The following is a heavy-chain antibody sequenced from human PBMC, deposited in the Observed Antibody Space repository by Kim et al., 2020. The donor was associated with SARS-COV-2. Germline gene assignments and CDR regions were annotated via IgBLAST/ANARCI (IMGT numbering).Heavy chain of an antibody. D-gene: IGHD6-6*01. Sequence: SETLSLTCTVSGGSISSSSYYWGWIRQPPGKGLEWIGSIYYSGSTYYNPSLKSRVTISVDTSKNQFSLKLSSVTAADTAVYYCARPRYSSSSVYYYGMDVWGQGTTVTVSS. J-gene: IGHJ6*02. CDR2: IYYSGST. V-gene: IGHV4-39*01. CDR1: GGSISSSSYY. CDR3: ARPRYSSSSVYYYGMDV.